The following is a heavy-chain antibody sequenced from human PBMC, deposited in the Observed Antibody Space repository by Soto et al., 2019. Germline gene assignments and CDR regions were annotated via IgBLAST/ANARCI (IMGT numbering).Heavy chain of an antibody. J-gene: IGHJ6*02. CDR2: IDPSDSYT. CDR1: GYSFTSYW. Sequence: GESLKISCKGSGYSFTSYWISWVRQMPGKGLEWMGRIDPSDSYTNYSPSFQGHVTISADKSISTAYLQWSSLKASDTAMYYYASGDCSGGSCYSDYYYGMDVWGQGTTVTVSS. V-gene: IGHV5-10-1*01. D-gene: IGHD2-15*01. CDR3: ASGDCSGGSCYSDYYYGMDV.